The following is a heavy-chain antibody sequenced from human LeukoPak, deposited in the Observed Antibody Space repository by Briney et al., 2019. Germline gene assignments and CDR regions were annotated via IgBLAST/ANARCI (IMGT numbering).Heavy chain of an antibody. Sequence: PSETLSLTCAVYGGSFSGYYWSWIRQPPGKGLEWIGEINHSGSTNYNPSPKSRVTISVDTSKNQFSLKLSSVTAADTAVYYCAATAPDGYSFYWGQGTLVTVSS. CDR2: INHSGST. V-gene: IGHV4-34*01. CDR1: GGSFSGYY. D-gene: IGHD5-24*01. CDR3: AATAPDGYSFY. J-gene: IGHJ4*02.